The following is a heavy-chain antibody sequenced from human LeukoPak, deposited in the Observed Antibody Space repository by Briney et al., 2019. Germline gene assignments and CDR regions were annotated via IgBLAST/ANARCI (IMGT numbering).Heavy chain of an antibody. V-gene: IGHV4-39*01. CDR3: ARPKQASSGWFISLDP. Sequence: SETLSLTCTVSGGSISDTSYYWGWIRQSPGKGLEWIGRIYYSGKTYYNPSLTSRVTISVDTSKNQISLTLTSVTAADTSLYYCARPKQASSGWFISLDPWGQGTLVIVSS. CDR2: IYYSGKT. D-gene: IGHD6-19*01. J-gene: IGHJ5*02. CDR1: GGSISDTSYY.